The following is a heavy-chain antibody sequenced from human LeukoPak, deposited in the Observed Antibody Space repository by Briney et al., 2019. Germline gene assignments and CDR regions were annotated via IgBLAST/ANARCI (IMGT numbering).Heavy chain of an antibody. CDR1: GFTFSSYS. D-gene: IGHD3-10*01. Sequence: QTGGSLRLSCAASGFTFSSYSMNWVRQAPGKGLEWVSYISSSSSTIYYADSVKGRFTISRDNAKNSLYLQMNSLRAEDTALYHCARAMVRGVTDYGGDYWGQGTLVTVSS. CDR2: ISSSSSTI. V-gene: IGHV3-48*04. CDR3: ARAMVRGVTDYGGDY. J-gene: IGHJ4*02.